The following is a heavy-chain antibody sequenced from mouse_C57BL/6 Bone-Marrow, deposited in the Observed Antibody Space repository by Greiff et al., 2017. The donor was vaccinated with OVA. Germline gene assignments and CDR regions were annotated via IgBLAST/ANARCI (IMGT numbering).Heavy chain of an antibody. D-gene: IGHD1-1*01. Sequence: QVQLQQPGAELVKPGASVKMSCKASGYTFTSYWITWVKQRPGQGLEWIGDIYPGSGSTNYNEKFKSKATLTVDTSSSTAYMQLSSRTSEDAAVYCGARSPIYYCGSSYVDWFAYWGQGTLVTVSA. CDR2: IYPGSGST. V-gene: IGHV1-55*01. CDR1: GYTFTSYW. CDR3: ARSPIYYCGSSYVDWFAY. J-gene: IGHJ3*01.